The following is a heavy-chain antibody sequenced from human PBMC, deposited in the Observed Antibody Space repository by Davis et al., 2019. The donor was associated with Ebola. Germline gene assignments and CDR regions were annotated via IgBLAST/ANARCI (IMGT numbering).Heavy chain of an antibody. V-gene: IGHV5-51*01. J-gene: IGHJ3*02. CDR2: IYTGDSDT. CDR1: GNSFTNLW. D-gene: IGHD2-8*02. CDR3: ASLRRTITGMDDGFDI. Sequence: GGSLRLSCTGSGNSFTNLWIGWVRQMPGKGLEWMGLIYTGDSDTSYSPSFRGQVTISADKSMKTAFLQWSSLKASDSGMYYCASLRRTITGMDDGFDIWGQGTMVTVSS.